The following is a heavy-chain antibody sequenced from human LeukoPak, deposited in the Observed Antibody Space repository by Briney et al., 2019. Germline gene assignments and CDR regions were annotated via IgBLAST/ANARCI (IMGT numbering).Heavy chain of an antibody. Sequence: PGGSLRLSCAASGFTFSSYGMHWVRQAPGKGLEWVAVISYDGSNKYYADSVKGRFTISRDNSKNTLYLQMNSLRAEDTAVYYCARASSSSWYSPFCYYYYMDVWGKGTTVTVSS. CDR2: ISYDGSNK. V-gene: IGHV3-30*03. CDR1: GFTFSSYG. CDR3: ARASSSSWYSPFCYYYYMDV. J-gene: IGHJ6*03. D-gene: IGHD6-13*01.